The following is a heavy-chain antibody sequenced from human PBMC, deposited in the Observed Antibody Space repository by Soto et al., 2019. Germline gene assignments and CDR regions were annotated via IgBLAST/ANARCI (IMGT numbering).Heavy chain of an antibody. J-gene: IGHJ4*02. V-gene: IGHV3-74*01. CDR2: INPESTTI. D-gene: IGHD2-15*01. CDR1: EISPHISW. CDR3: TKDTFGGRDS. Sequence: AGGGLRPSCPASEISPHISWVAWGRQAPGKGLVWVARINPESTTITYADSVTGRFTISRDYAKDTLYLQMNGLSAEDTAIYYCTKDTFGGRDSWGQGTLVTVSS.